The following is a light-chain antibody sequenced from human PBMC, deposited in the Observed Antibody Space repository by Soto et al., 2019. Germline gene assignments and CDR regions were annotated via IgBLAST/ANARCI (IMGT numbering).Light chain of an antibody. J-gene: IGKJ2*01. CDR2: SAS. V-gene: IGKV1-39*01. CDR3: QQSFSAPRT. CDR1: ETIIDY. Sequence: DIQMSQSPSSLSASVGDSVTITCRASETIIDYLNWYQQQPGEAPKLLIFSASSLHSGVPSRFRGSVSGTHFTLTISGLQPEEFATYFCQQSFSAPRTCGQGTKLQAK.